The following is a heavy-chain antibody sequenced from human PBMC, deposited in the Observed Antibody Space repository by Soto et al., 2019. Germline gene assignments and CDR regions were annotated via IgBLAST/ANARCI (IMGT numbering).Heavy chain of an antibody. V-gene: IGHV1-46*03. D-gene: IGHD2-15*01. CDR2: INHSGGST. Sequence: QVGLVQSGAELKKPGASVKVSCKASGYTVTSYYMHWVRQAPGQGLEWMGIINHSGGSTSHAKKFQSRVTMTRDISTSTVYMKLSSLRSEDTAVYYCAREDSCSGGSCYSPYYYYGMDVWGQGTTVTVSS. CDR1: GYTVTSYY. J-gene: IGHJ6*01. CDR3: AREDSCSGGSCYSPYYYYGMDV.